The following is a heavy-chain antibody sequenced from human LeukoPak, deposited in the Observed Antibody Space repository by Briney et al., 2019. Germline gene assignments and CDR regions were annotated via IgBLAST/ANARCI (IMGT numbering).Heavy chain of an antibody. J-gene: IGHJ4*02. CDR1: GFTFSTFA. V-gene: IGHV3-23*01. CDR2: IFPSGGEI. Sequence: GGSLSLSCVASGFTFSTFAMIWVRQPPGKGLEWVSSIFPSGGEIHYADSVRGRFTISRDNSKSILSLQMNSLRAEDTATYYCATYRQVLLPFESWGQGTLVTVS. CDR3: ATYRQVLLPFES. D-gene: IGHD5-18*01.